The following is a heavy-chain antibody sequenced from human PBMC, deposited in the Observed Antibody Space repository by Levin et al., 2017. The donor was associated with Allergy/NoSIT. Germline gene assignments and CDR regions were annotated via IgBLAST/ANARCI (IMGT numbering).Heavy chain of an antibody. J-gene: IGHJ3*02. CDR1: GFTFSSYA. Sequence: GESLKISCAASGFTFSSYAMHWVRQAPGKGLEWVAVISYDGSNKYYADSVKGRFTISRDNSKNTLYLQMNSLRAEDTAVYYCARAGLWDWVRAFDIWGQGTMVTVSS. CDR3: ARAGLWDWVRAFDI. V-gene: IGHV3-30-3*01. CDR2: ISYDGSNK. D-gene: IGHD3/OR15-3a*01.